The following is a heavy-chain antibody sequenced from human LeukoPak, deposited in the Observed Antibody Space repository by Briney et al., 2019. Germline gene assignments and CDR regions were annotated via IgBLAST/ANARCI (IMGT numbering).Heavy chain of an antibody. Sequence: GGSLRLSCAAPGFTFSSYGMHWVRQAPGKGLEWVAFIRYDGSNKYYADSVKGRFTISRNNSKNTLYLQMNSLRAEDTAVYYCAKDQATIFGYFDYWGQGTLVTVSS. D-gene: IGHD3-3*01. V-gene: IGHV3-30*02. CDR2: IRYDGSNK. J-gene: IGHJ4*02. CDR3: AKDQATIFGYFDY. CDR1: GFTFSSYG.